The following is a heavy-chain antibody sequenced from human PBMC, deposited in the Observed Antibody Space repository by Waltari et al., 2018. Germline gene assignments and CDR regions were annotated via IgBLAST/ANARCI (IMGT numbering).Heavy chain of an antibody. Sequence: QLQLQESGPGLVKPSETLSLTCTVSGGSISSSSYYWGWIRQPPGKGLEWIGSIEYSGSTYYNPSLKSRVTISVDTSISTAYMELSRLRSDDTAVYYCASAGCSGGSYYPGPFDYWGQGTLVTVSS. V-gene: IGHV4-39*01. CDR1: GGSISSSSYY. CDR2: IEYSGST. CDR3: ASAGCSGGSYYPGPFDY. J-gene: IGHJ4*02. D-gene: IGHD2-15*01.